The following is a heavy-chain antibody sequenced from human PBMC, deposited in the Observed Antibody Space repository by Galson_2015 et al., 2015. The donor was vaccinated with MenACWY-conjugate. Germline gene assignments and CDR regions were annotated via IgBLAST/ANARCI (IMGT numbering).Heavy chain of an antibody. CDR2: IKPDGSFS. D-gene: IGHD1-1*01. CDR1: GFTFSNYW. Sequence: SLRLSCAASGFTFSNYWMNWVRQPPGKGLEWISYIKPDGSFSNYADSVKGRFTISTDNAKNMVYLQMDGLGDEDTAVYFCARENNWSFDSWGQGTLVTVSS. J-gene: IGHJ4*02. CDR3: ARENNWSFDS. V-gene: IGHV3-74*01.